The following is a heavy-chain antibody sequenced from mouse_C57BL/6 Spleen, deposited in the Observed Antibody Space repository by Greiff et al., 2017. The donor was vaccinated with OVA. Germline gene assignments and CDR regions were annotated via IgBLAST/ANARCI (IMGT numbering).Heavy chain of an antibody. D-gene: IGHD2-12*01. CDR3: ASYSNDEGFAY. CDR2: IYIGNGST. V-gene: IGHV1-58*01. Sequence: VQLQQSGAELVRPGSSVKMSCKTSGYTFTSYGINWVKQRPGQGLEWIGYIYIGNGSTEYNEKFKGKATLTSDTSSSTAYMQLSSLTSEGTAIYFCASYSNDEGFAYWGQEALVTVSA. CDR1: GYTFTSYG. J-gene: IGHJ3*01.